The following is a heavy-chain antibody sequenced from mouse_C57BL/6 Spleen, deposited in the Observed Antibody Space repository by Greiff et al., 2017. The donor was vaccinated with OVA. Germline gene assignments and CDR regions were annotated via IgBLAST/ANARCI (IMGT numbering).Heavy chain of an antibody. J-gene: IGHJ2*01. D-gene: IGHD1-1*01. CDR2: IHPNSGST. Sequence: QVQLQQPGAELVKPGASVKLSCKASGYTFTSYWMHWVKQRPGQGLEWIGMIHPNSGSTNYNEKFKSKATLTVDNSSSTAYMQLSSLTSEDSAVYYCARTDYYYGSSYFYYFDYWGQGTTLTVSS. CDR3: ARTDYYYGSSYFYYFDY. CDR1: GYTFTSYW. V-gene: IGHV1-64*01.